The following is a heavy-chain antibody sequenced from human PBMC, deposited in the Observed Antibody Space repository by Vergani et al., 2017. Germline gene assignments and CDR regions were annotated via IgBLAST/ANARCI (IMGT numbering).Heavy chain of an antibody. J-gene: IGHJ5*02. CDR1: GYTFTSYY. Sequence: QVQLVQSGAEVKKPGASVKVSCKASGYTFTSYYMHWVRQAPGQGLEWMGIINPSGGSTSYAQKFQGRVTMTRDTSTSTVYMELSSLRSEDTAVYYCAGELAYCGGDCYPKANWFDPWGQGTLVTVSS. CDR3: AGELAYCGGDCYPKANWFDP. V-gene: IGHV1-46*01. D-gene: IGHD2-21*02. CDR2: INPSGGST.